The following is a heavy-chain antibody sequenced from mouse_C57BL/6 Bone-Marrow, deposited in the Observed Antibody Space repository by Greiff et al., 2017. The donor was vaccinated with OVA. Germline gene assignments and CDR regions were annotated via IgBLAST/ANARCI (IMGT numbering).Heavy chain of an antibody. CDR1: GFSLTSYG. J-gene: IGHJ4*01. D-gene: IGHD2-4*01. Sequence: VQLVESGPGLVQPSQSLSITCTVPGFSLTSYGVHWVRQSPGKGLEWLGVIWSGGSTDYNAAFISRLSISKDNSKSQVFFKMNSLQADDTAIYYCARNSGYDYDALYYYAMDYWGQGTSVTVSS. CDR2: IWSGGST. V-gene: IGHV2-2*01. CDR3: ARNSGYDYDALYYYAMDY.